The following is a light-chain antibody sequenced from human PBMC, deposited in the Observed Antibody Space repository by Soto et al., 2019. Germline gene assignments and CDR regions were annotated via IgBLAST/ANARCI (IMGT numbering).Light chain of an antibody. CDR1: SSDIGAFNY. J-gene: IGLJ3*02. Sequence: QSVLTQPPSASGSPGQSVTISCTGTSSDIGAFNYVSWYQQHPGKAPKLMIYDVNKRPSGVPDRFSGSKSGNTASLTVSGLQAEDEDDYYCSSYAGSNNLVFGGGTKLTVL. V-gene: IGLV2-8*01. CDR2: DVN. CDR3: SSYAGSNNLV.